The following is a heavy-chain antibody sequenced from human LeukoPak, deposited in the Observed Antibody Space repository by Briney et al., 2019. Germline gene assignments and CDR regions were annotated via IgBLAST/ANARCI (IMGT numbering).Heavy chain of an antibody. Sequence: PGGSLRLSCAASGFTFSSYAMTWVRQAPGKGLEWIGYIYYSGSTYYNPSLKSRVTISVDTSKNQFSLKLSSVTAADTAVYYCARHLYDFWSGYVNWFDPWGQGTLVTVSS. V-gene: IGHV4-59*04. J-gene: IGHJ5*02. CDR3: ARHLYDFWSGYVNWFDP. D-gene: IGHD3-3*01. CDR2: IYYSGST. CDR1: GFTFSSYA.